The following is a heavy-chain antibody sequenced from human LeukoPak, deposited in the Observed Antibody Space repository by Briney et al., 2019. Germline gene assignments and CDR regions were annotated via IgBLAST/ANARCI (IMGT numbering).Heavy chain of an antibody. Sequence: GGSLRLSCAASGFTFSDYYMSWIRQAPGKGLEWVSYISSSGSTIYYADSVKGRFTISRDNAKNSLYPQMNSLRAEDTAVYYCARAYYYDSSGYTDYWGQGTLVTVSS. V-gene: IGHV3-11*01. J-gene: IGHJ4*02. D-gene: IGHD3-22*01. CDR3: ARAYYYDSSGYTDY. CDR1: GFTFSDYY. CDR2: ISSSGSTI.